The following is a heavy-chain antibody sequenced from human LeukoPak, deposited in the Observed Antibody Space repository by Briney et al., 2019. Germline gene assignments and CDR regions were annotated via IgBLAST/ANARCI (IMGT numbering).Heavy chain of an antibody. J-gene: IGHJ4*02. CDR1: GFIFTIYA. V-gene: IGHV3-23*01. D-gene: IGHD2-2*01. CDR2: ISDSGDRT. CDR3: AKSGSVPPDY. Sequence: GGSLRLSCAASGFIFTIYAMSWVRQSPGKGLEWVSSISDSGDRTYYGDSVKGRFTISRDNSRNTLYLQVNSLRAEDTAVYYCAKSGSVPPDYGGQGTRVTVSS.